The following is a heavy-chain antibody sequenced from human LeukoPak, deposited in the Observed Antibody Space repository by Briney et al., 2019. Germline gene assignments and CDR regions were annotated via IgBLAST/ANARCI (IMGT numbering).Heavy chain of an antibody. CDR1: GFTFSSYA. D-gene: IGHD6-19*01. Sequence: PGGSLRLSCAASGFTFSSYAMSWVRQAPGKGLEWVSAISGSGGSTYYADSVKGWITISRDNSKNTLYLQMNSLRAEDTAVYYCAKDIGAPILAVAGVFDYWGQGTLVTVSS. V-gene: IGHV3-23*01. J-gene: IGHJ4*02. CDR2: ISGSGGST. CDR3: AKDIGAPILAVAGVFDY.